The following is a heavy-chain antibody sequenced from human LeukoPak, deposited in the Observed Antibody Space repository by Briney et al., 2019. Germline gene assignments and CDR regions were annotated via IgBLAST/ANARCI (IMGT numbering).Heavy chain of an antibody. J-gene: IGHJ4*02. CDR3: ARRGGSGRSFDY. CDR1: GASVSSGGYY. CDR2: IYYSGST. D-gene: IGHD3-10*01. V-gene: IGHV4-61*08. Sequence: SETLSLTCTVSGASVSSGGYYWSWIRQPPGKGLEWIGYIYYSGSTNYNPSLKSRVTISVDTSKNQFSVKVSPATAADTAVYYCARRGGSGRSFDYWGQGTLVTVSS.